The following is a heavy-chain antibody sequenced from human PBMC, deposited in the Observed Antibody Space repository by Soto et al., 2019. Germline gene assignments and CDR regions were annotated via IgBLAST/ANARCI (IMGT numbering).Heavy chain of an antibody. CDR1: GGSVSSGSYY. D-gene: IGHD3-22*01. CDR3: ARKGYYDSSGYY. J-gene: IGHJ4*02. Sequence: SETLSLTCTVSGGSVSSGSYYWSWIRQPPGKGLEWIGYIYYSGSTNYNPSLKSRVTISVDTSKSQFSLKLSSVTAADTAVYYCARKGYYDSSGYYWGQGTLVTVSS. V-gene: IGHV4-61*01. CDR2: IYYSGST.